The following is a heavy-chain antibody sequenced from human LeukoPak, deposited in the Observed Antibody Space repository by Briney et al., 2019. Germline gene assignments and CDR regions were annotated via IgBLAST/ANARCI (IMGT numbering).Heavy chain of an antibody. Sequence: SETLSLTCAVYGGSFSGYYWSWIRQPPGKGLEWIGEINHSGSTNYNLSLKSRVTISVDTSKNQFSLKLSSVTAADTAVYYCARGRITKYNWFDPWGQGTLVTVSS. D-gene: IGHD1-1*01. CDR1: GGSFSGYY. V-gene: IGHV4-34*01. CDR2: INHSGST. J-gene: IGHJ5*02. CDR3: ARGRITKYNWFDP.